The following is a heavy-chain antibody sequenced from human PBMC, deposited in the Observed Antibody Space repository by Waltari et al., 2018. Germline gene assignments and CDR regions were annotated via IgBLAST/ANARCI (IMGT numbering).Heavy chain of an antibody. CDR1: GCSISSGSYY. V-gene: IGHV4-61*09. J-gene: IGHJ4*02. CDR3: AFGGPYDWRDFDY. D-gene: IGHD1-1*01. CDR2: IYTSGST. Sequence: QVQLQESGPGLVKPSQTLSLTCTVSGCSISSGSYYWSWIRRPAGKRLEWIGYIYTSGSTNYIPSIKSRVTISVDTSKSQFSLKLSSVTAADTAVYYCAFGGPYDWRDFDYWGQGTLVTVSS.